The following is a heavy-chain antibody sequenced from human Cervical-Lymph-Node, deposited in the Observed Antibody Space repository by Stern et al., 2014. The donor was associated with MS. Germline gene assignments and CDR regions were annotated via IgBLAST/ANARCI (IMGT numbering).Heavy chain of an antibody. Sequence: QVTLKESGPTLVKPTQTLTLTCTCSGFSLNTDGVGVGWIRQPPGKALEWLAVICRDDDERYSPSLKSRLSITKDTSKNQVVLTMANMDPVDTATYYCAHTTVTFDEAYGLDVWGQGTTVTVSS. CDR1: GFSLNTDGVG. CDR2: ICRDDDE. CDR3: AHTTVTFDEAYGLDV. J-gene: IGHJ6*02. V-gene: IGHV2-5*02. D-gene: IGHD4-17*01.